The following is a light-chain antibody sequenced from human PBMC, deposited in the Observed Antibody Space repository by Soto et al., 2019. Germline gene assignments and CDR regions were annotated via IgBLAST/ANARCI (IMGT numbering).Light chain of an antibody. Sequence: DIVMTQSPLSLPVTPGEPASISCRSSQSLLHSNGYNYLDWYLQKPGQSPQLLIYLASDRSSGVPDRFSGSGSGKDFTLKISRVEAEDVGVSYCMPALQTPQFTFGPGTKVDIK. CDR2: LAS. J-gene: IGKJ3*01. V-gene: IGKV2-28*01. CDR3: MPALQTPQFT. CDR1: QSLLHSNGYNY.